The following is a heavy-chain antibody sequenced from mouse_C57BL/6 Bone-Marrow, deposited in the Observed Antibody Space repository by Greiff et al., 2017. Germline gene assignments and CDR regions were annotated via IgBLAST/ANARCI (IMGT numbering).Heavy chain of an antibody. V-gene: IGHV2-2*01. CDR3: AKSLYYYAMDY. CDR2: IWSGGST. CDR1: GFSLTSYG. Sequence: QVHVKQSGPGLVQPSQSLSITCTVSGFSLTSYGVHWVRQSPGKGLEWLGVIWSGGSTDYNAAFISRLSISKDNSKSQVFFKMNSLQADDTAIYYCAKSLYYYAMDYWGQGTSVTVSS. D-gene: IGHD6-1*01. J-gene: IGHJ4*01.